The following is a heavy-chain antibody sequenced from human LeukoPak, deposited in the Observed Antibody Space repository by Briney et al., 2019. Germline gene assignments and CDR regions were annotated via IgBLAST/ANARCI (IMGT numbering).Heavy chain of an antibody. Sequence: ASVKVSCKASGYTFTGYYMHWVRQAPGQGLEWVGRINPSSIDTNYAQKFQGRVTMTRDTSISTAYMEVSRLRSDDTAVYYCARARLTGWYNFDYWGQGTLVTVSS. D-gene: IGHD6-19*01. CDR1: GYTFTGYY. J-gene: IGHJ4*02. CDR3: ARARLTGWYNFDY. CDR2: INPSSIDT. V-gene: IGHV1-2*06.